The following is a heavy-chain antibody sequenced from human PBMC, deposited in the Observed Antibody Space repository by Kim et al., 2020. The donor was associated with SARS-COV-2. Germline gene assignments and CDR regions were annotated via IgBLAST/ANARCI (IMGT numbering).Heavy chain of an antibody. V-gene: IGHV4-39*07. CDR2: IYYGGST. J-gene: IGHJ4*02. Sequence: IYYGGSTYYNPSLKGRVTISVDTAKNQFSRKLSSVTAADTAVYYCARIDYWGQGTLVTVSS. CDR3: ARIDY.